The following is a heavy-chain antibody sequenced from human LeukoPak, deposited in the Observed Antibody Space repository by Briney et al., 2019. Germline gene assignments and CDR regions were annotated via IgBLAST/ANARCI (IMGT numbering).Heavy chain of an antibody. CDR2: ISSSSSYI. CDR1: GFTFSSYS. V-gene: IGHV3-21*01. Sequence: GGSLRLSCAASGFTFSSYSMNWVRQAPGKGLEWVSSISSSSSYIYYADSVKGRFTISRDNAKNSLYLQMNSLRAEDTAVYYCARGPRGNDYYYGMDVWGQGTTVTVSS. J-gene: IGHJ6*02. D-gene: IGHD4-23*01. CDR3: ARGPRGNDYYYGMDV.